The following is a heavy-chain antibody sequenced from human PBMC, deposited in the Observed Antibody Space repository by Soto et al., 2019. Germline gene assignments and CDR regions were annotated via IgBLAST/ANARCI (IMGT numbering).Heavy chain of an antibody. CDR3: ARIYYDSSGYSYYFDY. V-gene: IGHV4-30-4*01. Sequence: SETLSLTCTVSGGSISSGDYYWSGIRQPPGKGLEWIGYIYYSGSTYYNPSLKSRVTISVDTSKNQFSLKLSSVTAADTAVYYCARIYYDSSGYSYYFDYWGQGTLVTV. J-gene: IGHJ4*02. CDR1: GGSISSGDYY. D-gene: IGHD3-22*01. CDR2: IYYSGST.